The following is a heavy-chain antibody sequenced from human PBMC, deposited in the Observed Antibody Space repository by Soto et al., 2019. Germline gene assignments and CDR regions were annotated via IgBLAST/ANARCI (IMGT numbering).Heavy chain of an antibody. J-gene: IGHJ4*02. CDR3: AIFVSATAINDH. CDR2: ISSSSSYI. D-gene: IGHD2-21*01. CDR1: GFTFRTYS. Sequence: EVQLVESGGGLVKPGESLRLSCAASGFTFRTYSMNWVRQAPGKGLEWVSLISSSSSYIYYADSLKGRFTISTDNAKNSLYLKMNNLRAEDTTAYYCAIFVSATAINDHWGQGTLVTVSS. V-gene: IGHV3-21*01.